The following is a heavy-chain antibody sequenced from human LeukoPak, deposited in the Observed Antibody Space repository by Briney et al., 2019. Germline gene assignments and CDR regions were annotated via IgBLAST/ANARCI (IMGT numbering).Heavy chain of an antibody. CDR2: IFSGGTT. CDR1: VFTFSSYS. Sequence: GGSLRLSCAASVFTFSSYSMSWLRQAPGQGLEWVSVIFSGGTTYYSDSVKGRFTVSRDNSQNTVYLQMNTVRAEDTAMYYCARERIVNTAFDIWGQGTMVTVSS. J-gene: IGHJ3*02. V-gene: IGHV3-53*01. CDR3: ARERIVNTAFDI. D-gene: IGHD2/OR15-2a*01.